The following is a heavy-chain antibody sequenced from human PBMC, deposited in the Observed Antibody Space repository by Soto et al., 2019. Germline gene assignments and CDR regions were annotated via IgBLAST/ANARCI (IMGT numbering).Heavy chain of an antibody. J-gene: IGHJ4*02. CDR1: GGSISSNSYY. CDR3: ARHAAYDSVWGKSDGSDY. Sequence: SETLSLTCTVSGGSISSNSYYWDWIRQPPGKGLEWIGSMYYSGATYHNPSLQSRVTISVDTSKNQFSLHLSSVTAADTAVYYCARHAAYDSVWGKSDGSDYWGQGTLVTSPQ. V-gene: IGHV4-39*01. CDR2: MYYSGAT. D-gene: IGHD3-16*01.